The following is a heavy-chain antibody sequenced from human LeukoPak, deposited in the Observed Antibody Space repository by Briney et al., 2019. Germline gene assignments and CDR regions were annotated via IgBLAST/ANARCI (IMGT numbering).Heavy chain of an antibody. CDR3: ARGNYYGSGTLGAFDI. J-gene: IGHJ3*02. CDR1: GGSFSGYY. D-gene: IGHD3-10*01. V-gene: IGHV4-34*01. Sequence: SETLSLICAVYGGSFSGYYWSWIRQPPGKGLEWIGEINHSGSTNYIPPLKSRVTISVDTSKNQFSLKLSSVTAADTAVYYCARGNYYGSGTLGAFDIRGQGTMVTVSS. CDR2: INHSGST.